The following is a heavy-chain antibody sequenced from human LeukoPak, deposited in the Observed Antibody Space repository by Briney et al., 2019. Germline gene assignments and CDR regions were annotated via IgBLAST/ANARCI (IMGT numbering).Heavy chain of an antibody. Sequence: PSETLPLTCTVSGGSISSGDYYWSWIRQPPGKGLEWIGYIYYSGSTYYNPSLKSRVTISVDTSKNQFSLKLSSVTAADTAAYYCARSFVVPAAIFDYWGQGTLVTVSS. CDR2: IYYSGST. V-gene: IGHV4-30-4*08. CDR1: GGSISSGDYY. CDR3: ARSFVVPAAIFDY. D-gene: IGHD2-2*01. J-gene: IGHJ4*02.